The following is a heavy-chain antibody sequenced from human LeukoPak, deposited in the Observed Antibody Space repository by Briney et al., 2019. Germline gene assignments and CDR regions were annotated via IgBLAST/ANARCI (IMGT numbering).Heavy chain of an antibody. CDR3: AQSLGNYYDSSGYFRYYFDY. CDR1: GFTFSSYA. CDR2: ISGSGGST. D-gene: IGHD3-22*01. V-gene: IGHV3-23*01. J-gene: IGHJ4*02. Sequence: PGGSLRLSCAASGFTFSSYAMSWVRQAPGKGLEWVSAISGSGGSTYYADSVKGRFTISRDNSKNTLYLQMNSLRAEDTAVYYCAQSLGNYYDSSGYFRYYFDYWGQGTLVTVSS.